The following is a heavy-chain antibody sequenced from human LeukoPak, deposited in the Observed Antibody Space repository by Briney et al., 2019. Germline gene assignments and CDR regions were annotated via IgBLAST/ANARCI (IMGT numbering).Heavy chain of an antibody. V-gene: IGHV1-69*13. J-gene: IGHJ6*02. D-gene: IGHD2/OR15-2a*01. Sequence: VASVKVSCKASGGSFSSYAISWVRQAPGQGLEWMGGIIPIFGTANYAQKFQGRVTITADESTSTAYMELSSLRSEDTAVYYCARVRSKNYYYGMDVWGQGTTVTVSS. CDR1: GGSFSSYA. CDR2: IIPIFGTA. CDR3: ARVRSKNYYYGMDV.